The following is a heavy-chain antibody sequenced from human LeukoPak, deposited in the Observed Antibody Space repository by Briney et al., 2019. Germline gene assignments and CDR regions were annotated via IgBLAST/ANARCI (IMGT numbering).Heavy chain of an antibody. CDR2: ISSSSSYI. V-gene: IGHV3-21*04. D-gene: IGHD2-15*01. J-gene: IGHJ3*02. CDR3: ARDVVVVAAHAFDI. CDR1: GFTFSSYD. Sequence: PGGSLRLSCAASGFTFSSYDMNWVRQAPGKGLEWVSSISSSSSYIYYADSVKGRFTISRDNAKNSLYLQMNSLRAEDTAVYYCARDVVVVAAHAFDIWGQGTMVTVSS.